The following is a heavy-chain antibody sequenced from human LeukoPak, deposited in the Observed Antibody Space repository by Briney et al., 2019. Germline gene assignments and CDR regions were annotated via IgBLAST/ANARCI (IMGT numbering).Heavy chain of an antibody. CDR1: GFTFSSYG. D-gene: IGHD4-17*01. CDR2: ISYDGSNK. CDR3: AKDHGDYVFDY. V-gene: IGHV3-30*18. Sequence: PGGSLRLSCAASGFTFSSYGMHWVRQAPGKGLEWVAVISYDGSNKYYADSVKGRFTISRDNSKNTLYLQMNSLRAEDTAVYYCAKDHGDYVFDYWGQGTLVTVSS. J-gene: IGHJ4*02.